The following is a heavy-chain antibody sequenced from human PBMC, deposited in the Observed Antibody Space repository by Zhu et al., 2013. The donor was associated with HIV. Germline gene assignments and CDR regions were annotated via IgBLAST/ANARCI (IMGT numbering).Heavy chain of an antibody. CDR3: ARDVFGGFDP. Sequence: QVQLVQSGAEVKKPGASVKVSCKASGYTFTDYYIHWVRQAPGQGLEWMGWISPSTGGTNYAQNFQARVTMTRATSISTVYMELSRLRSDDTAVYYCARDVFGGFDPWGQGNPGHRLR. D-gene: IGHD3-3*01. V-gene: IGHV1-2*02. CDR1: GYTFTDYY. J-gene: IGHJ5*02. CDR2: ISPSTGGT.